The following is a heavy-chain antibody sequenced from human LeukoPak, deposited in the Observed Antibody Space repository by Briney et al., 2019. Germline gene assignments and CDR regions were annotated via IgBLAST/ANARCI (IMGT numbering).Heavy chain of an antibody. CDR1: GFTFSTYS. CDR3: TRLGPRGNYDIGVYYFDY. V-gene: IGHV3-21*06. CDR2: IISSGTYV. D-gene: IGHD3-9*01. J-gene: IGHJ4*02. Sequence: GGSLRLSCAASGFTFSTYSMNWVRQAPGKGLEWVSSIISSGTYVQIADSLEGRFTISRDNAKNSVYLQMNSLRAEDTAVYYCTRLGPRGNYDIGVYYFDYWGQGTLVTVSS.